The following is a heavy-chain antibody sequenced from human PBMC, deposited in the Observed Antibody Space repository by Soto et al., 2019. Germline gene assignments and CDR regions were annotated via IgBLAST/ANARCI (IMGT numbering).Heavy chain of an antibody. CDR1: GGTFSGYY. Sequence: QVQLQQWGAGLLKPSETLSLTCAVYGGTFSGYYWSWIRQPPGKGLEWIGEINHSGSTNYNPSLKSRVTISVDTSKNQFSLKLSSVTAADTAVYYCARGLGYYGMDVWGQGTTVTVSS. J-gene: IGHJ6*02. D-gene: IGHD3-16*01. V-gene: IGHV4-34*01. CDR3: ARGLGYYGMDV. CDR2: INHSGST.